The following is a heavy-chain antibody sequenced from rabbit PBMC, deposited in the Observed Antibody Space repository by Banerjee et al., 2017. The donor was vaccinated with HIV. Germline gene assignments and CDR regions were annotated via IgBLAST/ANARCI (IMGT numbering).Heavy chain of an antibody. Sequence: QSLEESGGDLVKPEGSLTLTCKASGFDFSDNALCWFRQAPGKGPEWIGCIGAGSGSTYYASWAKGRFTISKTSSTTVTLQMTSLTAADTATYFCARDLAGVIGWNFGLWGQGTLVTVS. CDR1: GFDFSDNA. D-gene: IGHD4-1*01. CDR3: ARDLAGVIGWNFGL. V-gene: IGHV1S40*01. CDR2: IGAGSGST. J-gene: IGHJ6*01.